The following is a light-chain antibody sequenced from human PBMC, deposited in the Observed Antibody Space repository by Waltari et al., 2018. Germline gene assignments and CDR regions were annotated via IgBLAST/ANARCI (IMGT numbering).Light chain of an antibody. CDR2: DAS. J-gene: IGKJ4*01. CDR1: QDIRKN. Sequence: DIQMTQSPSSLSASVGDRVTITCQASQDIRKNLNWFQQKPGKAPPVLIFDASNSQAPVPSRFSGSGSGTDFALTISSLQPEDVGTYYCQQYASLPLTFGGGTRVEI. CDR3: QQYASLPLT. V-gene: IGKV1-33*01.